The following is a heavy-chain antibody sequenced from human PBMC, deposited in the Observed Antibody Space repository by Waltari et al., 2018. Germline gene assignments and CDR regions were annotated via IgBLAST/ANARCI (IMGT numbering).Heavy chain of an antibody. J-gene: IGHJ4*02. Sequence: QVQLQESGPGLVKPSETLSLTCTVSGGSISSYYWSWIRQPPGKGLEWIGYIYYSGSTNYNPSRKSRVTISVDTSKNPFSLKLSSVTAADTAVYYCASSPTIGFWSGYYVDWGQGTLVTVSS. CDR1: GGSISSYY. D-gene: IGHD3-3*01. V-gene: IGHV4-59*01. CDR2: IYYSGST. CDR3: ASSPTIGFWSGYYVD.